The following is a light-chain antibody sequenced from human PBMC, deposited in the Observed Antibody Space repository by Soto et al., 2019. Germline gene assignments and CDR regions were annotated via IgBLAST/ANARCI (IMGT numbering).Light chain of an antibody. Sequence: QSALTQPASVSGSPGQSITISCNGTSSDVGGYNYVSWYQQHPGKAPKLMIYDVSNRPSGVSNRVSGSKSGNTAYLTISGLQAEDEADYYCSSYTTSSTLLFGGGTKLTVL. CDR1: SSDVGGYNY. J-gene: IGLJ2*01. V-gene: IGLV2-14*01. CDR2: DVS. CDR3: SSYTTSSTLL.